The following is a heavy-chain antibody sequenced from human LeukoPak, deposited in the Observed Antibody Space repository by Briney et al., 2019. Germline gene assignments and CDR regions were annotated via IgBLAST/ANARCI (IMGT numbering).Heavy chain of an antibody. CDR1: GYTFTSYY. J-gene: IGHJ4*02. CDR3: ARALSGYCSGGSCYGIDDY. V-gene: IGHV1-46*01. CDR2: INPSGGST. D-gene: IGHD2-15*01. Sequence: GASVKVSCKASGYTFTSYYMHWVRQAPAQGLEWMGIINPSGGSTSYAQKFQGRVTMTRDTSTSTVYMELSSLRSEDTAVYYCARALSGYCSGGSCYGIDDYWGQGTLVTVSS.